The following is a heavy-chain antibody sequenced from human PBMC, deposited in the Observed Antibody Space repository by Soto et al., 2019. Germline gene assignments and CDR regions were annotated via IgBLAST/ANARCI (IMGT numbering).Heavy chain of an antibody. V-gene: IGHV4-59*01. J-gene: IGHJ4*02. CDR1: GGSLSSYF. CDR3: SSASKYYGAGPFDF. D-gene: IGHD2-21*01. CDR2: VYYSGHT. Sequence: QVQLQESGPGLVKPSETLSLSCSVSGGSLSSYFWTWIRQTQGRGLEWIGHVYYSGHTKYNHSLTSRVTFSVDTSNNQFFMTLTSVNAADTATYFCSSASKYYGAGPFDFWGQGTLVTVSS.